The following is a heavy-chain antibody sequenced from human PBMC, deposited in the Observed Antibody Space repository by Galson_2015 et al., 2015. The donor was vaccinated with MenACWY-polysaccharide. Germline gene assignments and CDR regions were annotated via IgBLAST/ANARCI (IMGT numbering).Heavy chain of an antibody. J-gene: IGHJ4*02. D-gene: IGHD2-21*02. Sequence: SVKVSCKGSGYTFTDNGISWVRQAPGQGLEWVGWISSKSGKTKYGWKFQGRVAMTRDTSTTTAYMELRRLKSDDTAFYYCARDRDLALDHWGQGTLVTVSS. CDR1: GYTFTDNG. CDR3: ARDRDLALDH. CDR2: ISSKSGKT. V-gene: IGHV1-18*01.